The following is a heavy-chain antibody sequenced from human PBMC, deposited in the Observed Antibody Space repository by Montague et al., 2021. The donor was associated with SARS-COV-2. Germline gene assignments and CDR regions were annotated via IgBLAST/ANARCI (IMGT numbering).Heavy chain of an antibody. J-gene: IGHJ5*02. Sequence: SETLSLTCTASGGSISSSSYYWSWIRQSPGKGLEWIGYISSTGSTYYNPSLKSRVTISVDTSKNQFSLKLSSVTAADTAVYYCARATRSIVVLNWFDPWGQGTLVTVSS. CDR1: GGSISSSSYY. D-gene: IGHD3-22*01. CDR2: ISSTGST. V-gene: IGHV4-61*05. CDR3: ARATRSIVVLNWFDP.